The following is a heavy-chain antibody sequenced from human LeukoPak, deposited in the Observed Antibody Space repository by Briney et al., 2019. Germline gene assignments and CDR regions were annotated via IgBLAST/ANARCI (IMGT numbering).Heavy chain of an antibody. J-gene: IGHJ5*02. CDR1: GFTFSSYS. Sequence: PGGSLRLSXAASGFTFSSYSMNWVRQAPGKGLEWVSYISSSSSTIYYADSVKGRFTISRDNAKNSLYLQMNSLRAEDTAVYYCARVLRVPAADLNWFDPWGQGTLVTVSS. V-gene: IGHV3-48*01. D-gene: IGHD2-2*01. CDR3: ARVLRVPAADLNWFDP. CDR2: ISSSSSTI.